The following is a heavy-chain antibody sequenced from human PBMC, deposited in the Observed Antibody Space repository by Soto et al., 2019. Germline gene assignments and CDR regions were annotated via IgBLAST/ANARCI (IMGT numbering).Heavy chain of an antibody. V-gene: IGHV4-4*07. CDR3: AREGASGFGMDV. D-gene: IGHD1-26*01. Sequence: QVQLQESGPGLLKPSETLSLTCNVSGGSIRSYYWSWVRQPAGKPLEWIGRIYTSGSTNYNPSLNGRVSMSVDTSKNQFSPAVTSVTAADPAVYYCAREGASGFGMDVWGIGTTVTVSS. J-gene: IGHJ6*04. CDR1: GGSIRSYY. CDR2: IYTSGST.